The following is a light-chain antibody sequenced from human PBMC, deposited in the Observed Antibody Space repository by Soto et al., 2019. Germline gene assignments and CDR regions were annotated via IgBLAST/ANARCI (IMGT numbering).Light chain of an antibody. Sequence: EIVMTQSPATLSLSPGERATLSCGASQSVSGNLAWYQQKPGQAPRLLIYGASTRATGISARFSVSGSGTEFTLTISSLKSEDFAVYYCQQYNNWPMTFRQGTKVDIK. CDR2: GAS. J-gene: IGKJ1*01. V-gene: IGKV3-15*01. CDR3: QQYNNWPMT. CDR1: QSVSGN.